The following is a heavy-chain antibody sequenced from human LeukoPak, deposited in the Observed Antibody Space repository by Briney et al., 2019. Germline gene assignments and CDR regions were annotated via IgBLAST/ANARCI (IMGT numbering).Heavy chain of an antibody. D-gene: IGHD2-2*02. CDR1: GFTFSSYW. Sequence: GGSLRLSCAASGFTFSSYWMSWVRQAPGKGLEWVANIKQDGSEKYYVDSVKGRFTISRDNSKNTLYLQMNSLRAEDTAVYYCAKAQSLFCSSTSCYRLDAFDIWGQGTMVTVSS. V-gene: IGHV3-7*01. J-gene: IGHJ3*02. CDR3: AKAQSLFCSSTSCYRLDAFDI. CDR2: IKQDGSEK.